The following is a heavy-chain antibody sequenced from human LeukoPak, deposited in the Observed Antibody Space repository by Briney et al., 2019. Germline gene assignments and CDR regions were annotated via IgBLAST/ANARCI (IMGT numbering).Heavy chain of an antibody. CDR1: GFTFINYW. V-gene: IGHV3-7*01. CDR2: IKEDGRVK. J-gene: IGHJ4*02. D-gene: IGHD4-23*01. Sequence: GGSLRLSCAASGFTFINYWMSWVRQAPEKGLEWVANIKEDGRVKQYMDSMKGRFTISIDNTKNSLYLQMNSLRVEDTAVYYCARDRDDGGFEYWGQGTLVTVSS. CDR3: ARDRDDGGFEY.